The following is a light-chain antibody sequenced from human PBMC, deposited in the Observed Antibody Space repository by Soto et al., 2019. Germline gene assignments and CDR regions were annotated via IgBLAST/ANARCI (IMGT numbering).Light chain of an antibody. CDR1: QSVSSSY. CDR2: GAS. CDR3: QQYGSSPPIT. V-gene: IGKV3-20*01. Sequence: EILLPQYPGTLSFSPGERATLSCRAIQSVSSSYLAWYQQKPGQAPRLLIYGASSRATGIPDRFSGSGSGTDFTLTISRLEPEDFAVYYCQQYGSSPPITFGQGTRLEI. J-gene: IGKJ5*01.